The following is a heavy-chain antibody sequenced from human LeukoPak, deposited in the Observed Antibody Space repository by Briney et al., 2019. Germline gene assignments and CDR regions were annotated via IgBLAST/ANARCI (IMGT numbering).Heavy chain of an antibody. Sequence: SETLSLTCTVSGGSISSYYWSWIRQPPGKGLEWIGYIYYSGSTNYNPSLKSRVTISVDTSKNQFSLKLSSVTAADTALYYCAKDKESSGYNYFDYWGQGTLVTVSS. CDR1: GGSISSYY. D-gene: IGHD3-22*01. CDR3: AKDKESSGYNYFDY. J-gene: IGHJ4*02. V-gene: IGHV4-59*01. CDR2: IYYSGST.